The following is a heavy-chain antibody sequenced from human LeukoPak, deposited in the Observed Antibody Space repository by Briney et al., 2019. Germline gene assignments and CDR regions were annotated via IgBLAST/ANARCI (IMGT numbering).Heavy chain of an antibody. D-gene: IGHD2-2*01. CDR2: INHSGST. CDR3: ARGSEDIVVVPAAGGGFGELLGS. J-gene: IGHJ5*02. Sequence: SETLSLTCAVYSGSFSGYYWSWIRQPPGKGLEWIGEINHSGSTNYNPSLKSRVTISVDTSKNQFSLKLSSVTAADTAVYYCARGSEDIVVVPAAGGGFGELLGSLGQGTLVTVSP. CDR1: SGSFSGYY. V-gene: IGHV4-34*01.